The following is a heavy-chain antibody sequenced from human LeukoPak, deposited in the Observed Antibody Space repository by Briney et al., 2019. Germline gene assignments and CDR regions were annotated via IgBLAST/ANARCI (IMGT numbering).Heavy chain of an antibody. CDR1: GFTFSSYS. Sequence: GGSLRLSCAASGFTFSSYSMNWVRQAPGKGLELASSLSSSSSYIYYADSVKGRFTISRDNAKNSLYLQMNSLRAEDTAVYYCARDYGDYASFDAFDIWGQGTMVTVSS. V-gene: IGHV3-21*01. CDR2: LSSSSSYI. D-gene: IGHD4-17*01. J-gene: IGHJ3*02. CDR3: ARDYGDYASFDAFDI.